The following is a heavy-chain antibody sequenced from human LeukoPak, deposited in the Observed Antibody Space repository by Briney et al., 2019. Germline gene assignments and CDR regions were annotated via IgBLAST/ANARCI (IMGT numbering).Heavy chain of an antibody. CDR3: AKDRGYCSGGSCSRRNYFDY. V-gene: IGHV3-23*01. D-gene: IGHD2-15*01. Sequence: GGSLRLSCAASGFTFTKYAMHWVRQAPGKGLEWVSAISGSGGSTYYADSVKGRFTTSRDNSKNTLYLQMNSLRAEDTAVYYCAKDRGYCSGGSCSRRNYFDYWGQGTLVTVSS. J-gene: IGHJ4*02. CDR1: GFTFTKYA. CDR2: ISGSGGST.